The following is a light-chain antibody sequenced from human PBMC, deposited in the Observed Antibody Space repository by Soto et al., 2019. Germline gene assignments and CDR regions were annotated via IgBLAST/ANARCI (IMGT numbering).Light chain of an antibody. V-gene: IGLV2-14*01. CDR2: EVS. J-gene: IGLJ2*01. CDR1: SSDVGGYKY. CDR3: SSYTSSRTAV. Sequence: QSALTQPASVSGSPGQSITISCTGSSSDVGGYKYVSWYQQYPGKAPKLMIYEVSNRPSGVSNRFSGSKSGNTASLTISGLQAEDEAYYYCSSYTSSRTAVFGGGTKVTVL.